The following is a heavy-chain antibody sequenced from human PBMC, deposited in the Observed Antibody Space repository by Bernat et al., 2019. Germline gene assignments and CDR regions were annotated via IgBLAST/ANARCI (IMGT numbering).Heavy chain of an antibody. J-gene: IGHJ3*02. CDR3: AKPLLDSTFSLGDAFDI. V-gene: IGHV3-21*04. D-gene: IGHD3-16*01. Sequence: EVQLVESGGGLVKPGGSLRLSCAASGFTFSIYSMNWVRQAPGKGLEWVSSISSSSHYMYYADSVKGRFTVSRDNAKNSLYLQMNSLRAEDTAVYYCAKPLLDSTFSLGDAFDIWGQGTMVTVSS. CDR2: ISSSSHYM. CDR1: GFTFSIYS.